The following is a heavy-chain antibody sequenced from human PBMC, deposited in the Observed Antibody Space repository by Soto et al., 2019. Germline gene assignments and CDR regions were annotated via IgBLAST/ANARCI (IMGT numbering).Heavy chain of an antibody. CDR1: GYPLTNHW. J-gene: IGHJ5*02. D-gene: IGHD3-22*01. CDR2: INPSGGTK. CDR3: ARDQSDASTGYSYWWPDP. Sequence: XSVKVACKASGYPLTNHWMHWVRQAPGQRLEWMGVINPSGGTKRYAQKFQGRVTMTRDTSTSTDYMELSSVRSEDTAVYYCARDQSDASTGYSYWWPDPWAQRTLVTVSS. V-gene: IGHV1-46*01.